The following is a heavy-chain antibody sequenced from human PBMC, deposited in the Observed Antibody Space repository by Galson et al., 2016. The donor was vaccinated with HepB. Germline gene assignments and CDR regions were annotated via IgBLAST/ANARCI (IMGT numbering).Heavy chain of an antibody. CDR1: GFTFSSYM. CDR2: ISSSSSYI. J-gene: IGHJ3*02. Sequence: SLRLSCAASGFTFSSYMAIWVRQAPGKGLEWVSSISSSSSYIYYADSLKGRFTISRDNAQNSLSLQMDSLRAEDTAVYYCAAYCSGGTCYWTDDYDIWGQGTMVTV. CDR3: AAYCSGGTCYWTDDYDI. V-gene: IGHV3-21*01. D-gene: IGHD2-15*01.